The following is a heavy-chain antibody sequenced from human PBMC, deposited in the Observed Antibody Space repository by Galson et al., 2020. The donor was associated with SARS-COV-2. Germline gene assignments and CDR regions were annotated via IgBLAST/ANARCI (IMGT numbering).Heavy chain of an antibody. CDR2: IIPIFGTA. J-gene: IGHJ6*03. V-gene: IGHV1-69*13. D-gene: IGHD3-22*01. Sequence: SVKVSRKASGGTFSSYALSWVRQAPGHGLEWMGGIIPIFGTANYAQKSQGSVTITADESTSTAYMELSSMRSEDTAVYYCARLHQGGDDRGYYYYMDVWGKGTTVTVSS. CDR1: GGTFSSYA. CDR3: ARLHQGGDDRGYYYYMDV.